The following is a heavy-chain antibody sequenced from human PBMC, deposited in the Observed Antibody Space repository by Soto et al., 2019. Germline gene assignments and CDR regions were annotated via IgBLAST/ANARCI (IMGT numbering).Heavy chain of an antibody. D-gene: IGHD5-18*01. CDR3: AIGYSYGRFDY. CDR1: GGTFSSYA. Sequence: RASVKVSCKASGGTFSSYAISWVRQAPGQGLEWMGGIIPIFGTANYAQKFQGRVTITADESTSTAYMELSSLRSEDTAVYYCAIGYSYGRFDYWGQGTLVTAPQ. CDR2: IIPIFGTA. J-gene: IGHJ4*02. V-gene: IGHV1-69*13.